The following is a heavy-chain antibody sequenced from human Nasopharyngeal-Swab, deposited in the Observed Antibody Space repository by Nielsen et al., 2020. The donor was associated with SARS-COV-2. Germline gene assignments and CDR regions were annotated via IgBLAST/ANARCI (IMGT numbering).Heavy chain of an antibody. D-gene: IGHD5-24*01. CDR2: IYPGGST. CDR1: GLSVSSNY. V-gene: IGHV3-53*01. J-gene: IGHJ4*02. CDR3: ARVLDGYNGFDY. Sequence: LSLTCAASGLSVSSNYMSWVRQAPGKGLEWVSIIYPGGSTYYADSVKGRFTISRDSSWNTLYLQMNSLTAEDTAVYYCARVLDGYNGFDYWGQGTLVTVSS.